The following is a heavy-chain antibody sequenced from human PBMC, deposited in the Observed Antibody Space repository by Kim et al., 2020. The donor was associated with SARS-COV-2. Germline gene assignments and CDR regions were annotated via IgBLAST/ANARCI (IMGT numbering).Heavy chain of an antibody. J-gene: IGHJ3*02. V-gene: IGHV4-59*08. CDR1: GGSISSYY. D-gene: IGHD3-10*01. CDR3: ARLLRVFGAFDI. Sequence: SETLSLTCTVSGGSISSYYWSWIRQPPGKGLEWIGYIYSSGSTNYNPSLKRRVTISVDTSKNQFSLKLSSVTAADTAVYYCARLLRVFGAFDIWGQGTMVSVSS. CDR2: IYSSGST.